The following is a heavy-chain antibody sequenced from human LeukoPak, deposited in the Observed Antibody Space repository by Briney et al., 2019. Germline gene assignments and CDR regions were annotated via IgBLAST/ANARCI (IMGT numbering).Heavy chain of an antibody. J-gene: IGHJ3*02. CDR2: ISGSGGST. Sequence: GGSLRLSCAASGFSFSSYWMSWVRQAPGKGLEWVSAISGSGGSTYYADSVKGRFTISRDNSKNTLYLQMNSLRAEDTAVYYCASVHDYSNPDDAFDIWGQGTMVTVSS. CDR3: ASVHDYSNPDDAFDI. D-gene: IGHD4-11*01. CDR1: GFSFSSYW. V-gene: IGHV3-23*01.